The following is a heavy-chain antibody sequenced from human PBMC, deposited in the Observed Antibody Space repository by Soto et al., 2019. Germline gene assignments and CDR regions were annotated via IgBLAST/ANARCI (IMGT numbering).Heavy chain of an antibody. V-gene: IGHV1-69*13. CDR1: GGTSSSYA. J-gene: IGHJ4*02. Sequence: QVQLVQSGDEVKKPGSSMKVSCKASGGTSSSYAINWVRQTPGPGLGLEWMGGIIPLFEAKSYAQKVKGRVTISADKSTSTAYMELSSLRSEDTAVYYCAGGRPYYNGDSMYYFDYWGQETLVTVSS. CDR3: AGGRPYYNGDSMYYFDY. CDR2: IIPLFEAK. D-gene: IGHD4-17*01.